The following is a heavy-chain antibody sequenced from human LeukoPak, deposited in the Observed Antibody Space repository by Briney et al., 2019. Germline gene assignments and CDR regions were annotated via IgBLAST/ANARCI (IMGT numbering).Heavy chain of an antibody. CDR1: GGSISSYY. J-gene: IGHJ2*01. CDR3: ATISNTIFGVVIAAYFDL. Sequence: SETLSLTCTVSGGSISSYYWSWIRQPAGKGLEWIGSIYYSGSTYYNPSLKSRVTISVDTSKNQFSLKLSSVTAADTAVYYCATISNTIFGVVIAAYFDLWGRGTLVTVSS. V-gene: IGHV4-59*05. D-gene: IGHD3-3*01. CDR2: IYYSGST.